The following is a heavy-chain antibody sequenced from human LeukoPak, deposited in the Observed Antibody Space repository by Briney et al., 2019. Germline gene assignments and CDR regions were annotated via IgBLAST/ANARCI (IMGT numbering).Heavy chain of an antibody. V-gene: IGHV4-39*07. Sequence: SETLSLTCTVSSGSISTSNYYWGWVRQPPGKALEWIGNIFYSGSTYYSPSLKSRVTISLDTSRNQFSLKLNSVTAADTAVYYCARDSRGGLRLGELSQGSSIWGQGTLVTVSS. J-gene: IGHJ4*02. D-gene: IGHD3-16*02. CDR3: ARDSRGGLRLGELSQGSSI. CDR2: IFYSGST. CDR1: SGSISTSNYY.